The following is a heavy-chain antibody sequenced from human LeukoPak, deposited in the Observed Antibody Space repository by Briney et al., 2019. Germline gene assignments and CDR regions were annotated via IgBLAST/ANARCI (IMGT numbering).Heavy chain of an antibody. CDR2: IKSKTDGGTT. V-gene: IGHV3-15*01. Sequence: GGSLRLSCAASGSTFSNAWMSWVRQAPGKGLEWVGRIKSKTDGGTTDYAAPVKGRFTISRDDSKNTLYLQMNSLKTEDTAVYYCTTGEDNWNPFDYWGQGTLVTVSS. CDR1: GSTFSNAW. CDR3: TTGEDNWNPFDY. J-gene: IGHJ4*02. D-gene: IGHD1-1*01.